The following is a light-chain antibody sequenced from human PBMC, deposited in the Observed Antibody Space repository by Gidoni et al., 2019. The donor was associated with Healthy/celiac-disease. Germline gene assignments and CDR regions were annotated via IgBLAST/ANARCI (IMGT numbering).Light chain of an antibody. CDR2: KAS. J-gene: IGKJ1*01. Sequence: DIQMTQSPSTLSASVGDRVNITCRASQSISSWLAWYQQKPGKAPKLLIYKASSLESGVPSMFSGSGSRTEFTLTISSLQPDDFATYYCQQYNTYPWTFGQGTKVEIK. CDR3: QQYNTYPWT. V-gene: IGKV1-5*03. CDR1: QSISSW.